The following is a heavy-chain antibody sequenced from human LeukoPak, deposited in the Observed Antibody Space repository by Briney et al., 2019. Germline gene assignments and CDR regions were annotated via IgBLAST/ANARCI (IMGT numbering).Heavy chain of an antibody. CDR1: GFTFSSYA. CDR2: VSPSGGRT. Sequence: GGSLRLSCGASGFTFSSYAMSWVRQTPGRGLEWVAGVSPSGGRTIYADSAEGRFTISRDNSNDTVYLQLSSLRAEDSALYYCAKVPGVYCSSPACYYYDAWGQGTPVSVSS. J-gene: IGHJ4*02. V-gene: IGHV3-23*01. D-gene: IGHD2-2*01. CDR3: AKVPGVYCSSPACYYYDA.